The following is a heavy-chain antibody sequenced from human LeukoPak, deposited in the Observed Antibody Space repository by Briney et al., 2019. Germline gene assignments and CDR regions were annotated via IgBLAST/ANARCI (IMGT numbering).Heavy chain of an antibody. J-gene: IGHJ5*02. V-gene: IGHV4-59*08. CDR3: ARQYCSSTSCPFDP. Sequence: PSETLSLTCTVSGGSISSYYWGWIRQPPGKGLEWIGYIYYSGSTYYNPSLKSRVTISVDTSKNHFSLKLSSVTAADTAVYYCARQYCSSTSCPFDPWGQGTLVTVSS. CDR2: IYYSGST. CDR1: GGSISSYY. D-gene: IGHD2-2*01.